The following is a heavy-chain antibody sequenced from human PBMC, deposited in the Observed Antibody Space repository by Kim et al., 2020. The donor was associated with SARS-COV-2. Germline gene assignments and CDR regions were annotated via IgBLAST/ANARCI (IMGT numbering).Heavy chain of an antibody. CDR2: INHSGST. D-gene: IGHD6-13*01. V-gene: IGHV4-34*01. CDR3: AREDRPVIAAADMGAFDI. CDR1: GWSFSGYY. J-gene: IGHJ3*02. Sequence: SETLSLTCAAYGWSFSGYYWSWIRQPPGKGLEWIWEINHSGSTNYNPSLKSRLTISVDTSNNQFSLKLSSVTAADTAVYYCAREDRPVIAAADMGAFDIWGQGTMVTVSS.